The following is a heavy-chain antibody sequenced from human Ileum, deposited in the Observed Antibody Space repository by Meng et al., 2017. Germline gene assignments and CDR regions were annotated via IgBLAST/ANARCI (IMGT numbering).Heavy chain of an antibody. V-gene: IGHV4-4*02. CDR3: ARGVVSGSHYNTY. J-gene: IGHJ4*02. Sequence: QVQLQESGPGLVKPSGTLSLTCAGSGGSISSSNWWSWVRQPPEKGLEWIGEIHHSGTTNYSPSLKSRLTISVDKSKNQFSLKLQSVTAADTAVYFCARGVVSGSHYNTYWGQGILVTVSS. CDR1: GGSISSSNW. CDR2: IHHSGTT. D-gene: IGHD3-10*01.